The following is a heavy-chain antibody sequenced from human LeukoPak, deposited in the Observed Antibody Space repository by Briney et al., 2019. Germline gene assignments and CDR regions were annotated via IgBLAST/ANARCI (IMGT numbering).Heavy chain of an antibody. D-gene: IGHD5-18*01. J-gene: IGHJ4*02. CDR2: IIPSFGTV. CDR3: ARATSANEYSYGFHFHH. Sequence: ASVKVSCKASGTTFRSYAINWVRQAPGQGLEWMGAIIPSFGTVKFAQKFQGRVTMTADESTTTAYMDLNYLRSDDTAVYFCARATSANEYSYGFHFHHWGQGTLVTVSS. V-gene: IGHV1-69*13. CDR1: GTTFRSYA.